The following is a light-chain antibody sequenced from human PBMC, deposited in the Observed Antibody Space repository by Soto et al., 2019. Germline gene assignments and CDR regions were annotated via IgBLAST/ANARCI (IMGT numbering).Light chain of an antibody. Sequence: DVQMTQSPSAMSASVGDRVTITCRASQDISRFVAWFQQKPGKAPERLIYETSNLQPGVPSRFSGSGSGTEFTLAISGLQPEDYATYYCLQHNSYPYTFGSGTKLEIK. CDR1: QDISRF. CDR3: LQHNSYPYT. CDR2: ETS. V-gene: IGKV1-17*03. J-gene: IGKJ2*01.